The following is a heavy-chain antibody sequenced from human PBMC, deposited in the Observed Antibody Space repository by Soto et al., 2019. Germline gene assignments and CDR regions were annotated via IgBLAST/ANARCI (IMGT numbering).Heavy chain of an antibody. CDR2: IIPILGIA. D-gene: IGHD4-17*01. J-gene: IGHJ4*02. CDR3: ARDYGDLVFDY. Sequence: ASVKVSCKASGGTFSSYTISWVRQAPGQGLEWMGRIIPILGIANYAQKFQGRVTITADKSTSTAYMELSSLRSEDTAVYYCARDYGDLVFDYWGQGTLVTVSS. V-gene: IGHV1-69*04. CDR1: GGTFSSYT.